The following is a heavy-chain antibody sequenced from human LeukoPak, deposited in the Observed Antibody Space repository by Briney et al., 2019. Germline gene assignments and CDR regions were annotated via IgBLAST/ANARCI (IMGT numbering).Heavy chain of an antibody. CDR2: IYYSGST. Sequence: SETLSLTCTVSGGSISSSSYYWGWIRQPPGKGLEWIGSIYYSGSTYYNPSLKSRVTISVDTSKNQFSLKLSSVTAADTAVYYCARDGTAVGINYDYWGQGTLVTVSS. CDR3: ARDGTAVGINYDY. J-gene: IGHJ4*02. V-gene: IGHV4-39*07. CDR1: GGSISSSSYY. D-gene: IGHD6-13*01.